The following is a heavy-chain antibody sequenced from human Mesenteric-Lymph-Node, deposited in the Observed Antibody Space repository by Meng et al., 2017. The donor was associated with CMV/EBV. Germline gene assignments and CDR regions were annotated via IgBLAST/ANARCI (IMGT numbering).Heavy chain of an antibody. D-gene: IGHD2-2*01. CDR2: IIPIFGTA. CDR3: ARESRQYQLPGRNWFDP. V-gene: IGHV1-69*05. J-gene: IGHJ5*02. Sequence: KISCKASGGTFSSYAISWVRQAPGQGLEWMGGIIPIFGTANYAQKFQGRVTITTDESTSTAYMELSSLRSEDTAVYYCARESRQYQLPGRNWFDPWGQGTLVTVSS. CDR1: GGTFSSYA.